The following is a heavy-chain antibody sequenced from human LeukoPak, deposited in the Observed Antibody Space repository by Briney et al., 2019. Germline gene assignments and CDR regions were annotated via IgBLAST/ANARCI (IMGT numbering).Heavy chain of an antibody. CDR3: ARDYGDFYFDY. Sequence: GGSLRLSCAASGFTLSSYAMHWVRQAPGKGLEYVSAISSNGGSTYYANSAKGRFTISRDNSKNTLYLQMGSLRAEDMAVYYCARDYGDFYFDYWGQGTLVTVSS. V-gene: IGHV3-64*01. D-gene: IGHD4-17*01. CDR1: GFTLSSYA. CDR2: ISSNGGST. J-gene: IGHJ4*02.